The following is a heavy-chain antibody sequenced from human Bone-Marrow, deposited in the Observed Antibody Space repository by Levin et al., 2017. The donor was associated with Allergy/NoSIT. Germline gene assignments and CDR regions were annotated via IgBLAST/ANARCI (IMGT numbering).Heavy chain of an antibody. D-gene: IGHD5-18*01. CDR3: ARDRPDSYGRSAIDY. CDR1: GYTFTGYY. CDR2: INPNSGGT. Sequence: ASVKVSCKASGYTFTGYYMHWVRQAPGQGLEWMGRINPNSGGTNYAQKFQGRVTMTRDTSISTAYMELSRLRSDDTAVYYCARDRPDSYGRSAIDYWGQGTLVTVSS. J-gene: IGHJ4*02. V-gene: IGHV1-2*06.